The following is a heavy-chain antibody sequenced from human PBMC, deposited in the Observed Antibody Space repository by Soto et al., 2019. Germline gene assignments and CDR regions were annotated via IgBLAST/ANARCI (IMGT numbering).Heavy chain of an antibody. CDR2: IYYNDDR. Sequence: PTLVNQTQTLPLTCSFYGSSFTTAGVAVGWIRQTPGGALEWLTLIYYNDDRRFSPGLRTRLTITVGTSRDHMVLSLTTVEPRDTATXFCAHSYGGHEIIYLGVWGPGTPVTVSS. CDR3: AHSYGGHEIIYLGV. J-gene: IGHJ4*02. CDR1: GSSFTTAGVA. V-gene: IGHV2-5*01. D-gene: IGHD5-12*01.